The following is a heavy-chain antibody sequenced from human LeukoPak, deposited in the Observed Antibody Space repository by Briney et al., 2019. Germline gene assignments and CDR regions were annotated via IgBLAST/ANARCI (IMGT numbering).Heavy chain of an antibody. J-gene: IGHJ5*02. CDR3: ARHPKAAAGTGWFDA. Sequence: SETLSLTCTVSGGSISSSSYYWGWIRQPPGKGLEWIGSIYYSGSTYYNPSLKSRVTISVDTSKNQFSLKPSSVTAADTAVYYCARHPKAAAGTGWFDAWGQGTLVTVSS. V-gene: IGHV4-39*01. CDR2: IYYSGST. D-gene: IGHD6-13*01. CDR1: GGSISSSSYY.